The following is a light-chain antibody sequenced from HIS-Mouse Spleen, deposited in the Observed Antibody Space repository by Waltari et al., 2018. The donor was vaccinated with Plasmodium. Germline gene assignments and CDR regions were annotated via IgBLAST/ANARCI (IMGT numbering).Light chain of an antibody. CDR2: AAS. Sequence: AIRMTQSPSSFPASTGDRVTIPCRASQGISSYLAWYQQKPGKAPKLLIYAASTLQSGVPSRFSGSGSGTDFTLTISCLQSEDFATYYCQQYYSYPYTFGQGTKLEIK. J-gene: IGKJ2*01. CDR1: QGISSY. V-gene: IGKV1-8*01. CDR3: QQYYSYPYT.